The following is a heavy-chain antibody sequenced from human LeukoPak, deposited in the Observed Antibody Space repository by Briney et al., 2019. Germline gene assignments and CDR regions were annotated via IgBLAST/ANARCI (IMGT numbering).Heavy chain of an antibody. CDR2: INHSGST. Sequence: SETLSLTCAVYGGSFSGYYWGWIRQPPGKGLEWIGEINHSGSTNYNPSLKSRVTISVDTSKNQFSLKLSSVTAADTAVYYCARYYYGSGSKYNWFDPWGQGTLVTVSS. J-gene: IGHJ5*02. D-gene: IGHD3-10*01. V-gene: IGHV4-34*01. CDR3: ARYYYGSGSKYNWFDP. CDR1: GGSFSGYY.